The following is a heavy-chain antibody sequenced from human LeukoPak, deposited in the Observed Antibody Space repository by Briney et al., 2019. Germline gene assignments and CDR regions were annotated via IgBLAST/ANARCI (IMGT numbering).Heavy chain of an antibody. CDR2: TYTSGST. D-gene: IGHD6-19*01. CDR1: GGSISSGSYY. V-gene: IGHV4-61*02. CDR3: ARDGWYRWFDP. J-gene: IGHJ5*02. Sequence: SETLSFTCTVSGGSISSGSYYWSWIRQPAGKGLEWIGRTYTSGSTNYNPSLKSRVTISVDTSKNQFSLKLSSVTAADTAVYYCARDGWYRWFDPWGQGTLVTVSS.